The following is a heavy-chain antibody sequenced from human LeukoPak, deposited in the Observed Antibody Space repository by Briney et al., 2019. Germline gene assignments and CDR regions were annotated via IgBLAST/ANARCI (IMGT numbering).Heavy chain of an antibody. J-gene: IGHJ4*02. V-gene: IGHV3-11*04. Sequence: GGSLRLSCAASGFTFSDYYMSWMRQAPGKGLEWVSYISDSTNTIYYADSVKGRFTISRDNAKSSLYLQMNSLRAEDTAVYYCARPSRELGGYAPWELMPPFDYWGQGTLVTVSS. D-gene: IGHD1-7*01. CDR3: ARPSRELGGYAPWELMPPFDY. CDR1: GFTFSDYY. CDR2: ISDSTNTI.